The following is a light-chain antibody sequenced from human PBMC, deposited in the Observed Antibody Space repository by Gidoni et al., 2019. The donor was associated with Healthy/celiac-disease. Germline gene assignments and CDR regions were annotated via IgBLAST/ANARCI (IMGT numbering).Light chain of an antibody. J-gene: IGKJ4*01. CDR1: QSVSSY. V-gene: IGKV3-11*01. Sequence: EIVLTQSPATLSLSPGERATLSCRASQSVSSYLAWYQQKPGQAPRLLIYDASNRATCIPARFSGSGSGTDFTHTISSLEPEDFAVYYCQQRSNWPTFGGGTKVEIK. CDR3: QQRSNWPT. CDR2: DAS.